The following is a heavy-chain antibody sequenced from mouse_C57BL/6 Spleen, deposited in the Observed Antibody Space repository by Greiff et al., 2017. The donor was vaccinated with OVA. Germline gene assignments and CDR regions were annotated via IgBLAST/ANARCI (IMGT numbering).Heavy chain of an antibody. Sequence: QVQLQQSGAELVKPGASVKLSCKASGYTFTSYWMQWVKQRPGQGLEWIGEIDPSDSYTNYNQKFKGKATLTVDTSSSTAYMQLSSLTSEDSAVYYCAVDSSGFPFAYWGQGTLVTVSA. CDR2: IDPSDSYT. D-gene: IGHD3-2*02. V-gene: IGHV1-50*01. CDR1: GYTFTSYW. CDR3: AVDSSGFPFAY. J-gene: IGHJ3*01.